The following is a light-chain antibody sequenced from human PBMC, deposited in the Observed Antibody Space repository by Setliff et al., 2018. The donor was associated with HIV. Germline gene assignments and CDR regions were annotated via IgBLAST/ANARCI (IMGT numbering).Light chain of an antibody. CDR2: EVV. J-gene: IGLJ2*01. CDR3: CSYAGDVKYVL. Sequence: QSVLTQPASVSGSPGQSITISCTGSSDDVGKYNLVSWYQQHPGKAPKLIIFEVVQRPSGVSNRFSGSKSGDTASLTISGLQAEDEADYFCCSYAGDVKYVLFGGGTKVTV. V-gene: IGLV2-23*02. CDR1: SDDVGKYNL.